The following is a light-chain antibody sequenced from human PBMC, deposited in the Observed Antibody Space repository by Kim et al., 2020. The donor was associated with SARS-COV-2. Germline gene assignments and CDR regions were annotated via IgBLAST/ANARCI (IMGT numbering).Light chain of an antibody. Sequence: QSALTQPASVSGSPGQSISISCTGSSSDVGVNNYVSWYQQHPGKAPKLMIYDVSNRPSGVSNRFSGSKSANTASLTISGLQAEDEADYYCSSYRSGTALFGGGTKLTVL. CDR3: SSYRSGTAL. CDR1: SSDVGVNNY. CDR2: DVS. J-gene: IGLJ2*01. V-gene: IGLV2-14*03.